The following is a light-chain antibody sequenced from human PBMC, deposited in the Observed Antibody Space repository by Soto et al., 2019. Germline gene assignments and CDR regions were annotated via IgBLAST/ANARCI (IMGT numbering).Light chain of an antibody. V-gene: IGKV3-20*01. CDR3: QQYGSSGT. J-gene: IGKJ1*01. CDR1: QSVSNNY. Sequence: EIVFTQSPGTLSLSPGERATLSCRASQSVSNNYLAWYQQKPGQAPRLLIYGASNSATGIPDRFSGSGSGTDFTLTISRLEPEDFAVYYCQQYGSSGTFGKGNKVDIK. CDR2: GAS.